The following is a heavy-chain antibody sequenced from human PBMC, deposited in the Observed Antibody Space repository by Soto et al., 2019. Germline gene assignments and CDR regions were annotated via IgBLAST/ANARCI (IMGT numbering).Heavy chain of an antibody. Sequence: SVKVSCKASGGTFSSYAISWVRQAPGQGLEWMGGIIPIYGTANYAQKFQGRVAITEDKSTNTAYMELSSLRSEDTAVYYCATLDGDSSDYYDYMDVWGKGTTVTVSS. V-gene: IGHV1-69*06. J-gene: IGHJ6*03. CDR2: IIPIYGTA. D-gene: IGHD6-25*01. CDR1: GGTFSSYA. CDR3: ATLDGDSSDYYDYMDV.